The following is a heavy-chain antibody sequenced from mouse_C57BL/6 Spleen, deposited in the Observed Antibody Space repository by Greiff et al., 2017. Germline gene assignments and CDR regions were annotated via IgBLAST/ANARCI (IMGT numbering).Heavy chain of an antibody. D-gene: IGHD1-1*01. Sequence: QVQLQQSGPGLVAPSQSLSITCTVSGFSLTSYAISWVRQPPGKGLEWLGVIWTGGGTKYNSALKSRLSISKDNSKSQVFLKMNSLQTDDTAKYYWARKFDYGSSYDYAMDYWGQGTSVTVSS. CDR2: IWTGGGT. V-gene: IGHV2-9-1*01. J-gene: IGHJ4*01. CDR3: ARKFDYGSSYDYAMDY. CDR1: GFSLTSYA.